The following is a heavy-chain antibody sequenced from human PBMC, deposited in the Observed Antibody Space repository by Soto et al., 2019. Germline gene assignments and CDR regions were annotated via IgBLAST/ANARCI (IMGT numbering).Heavy chain of an antibody. V-gene: IGHV1-18*01. D-gene: IGHD2-15*01. Sequence: QVQLVQSGGEVKKPGASVKVSCKASGYTFTRYGMSWVRQAPGQGLEWMGWISADNGKSRYGQKVEGRVTMTTDTSTSTAYMELRSLRADDTAVYYCASDVDYKGSVWFATPLDVWGHGTTVTVSS. CDR3: ASDVDYKGSVWFATPLDV. CDR1: GYTFTRYG. J-gene: IGHJ6*02. CDR2: ISADNGKS.